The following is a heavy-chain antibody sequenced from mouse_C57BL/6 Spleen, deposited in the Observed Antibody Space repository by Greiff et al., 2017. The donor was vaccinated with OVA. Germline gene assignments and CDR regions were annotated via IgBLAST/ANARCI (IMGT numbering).Heavy chain of an antibody. D-gene: IGHD1-1*01. CDR3: ARGSYYGSISHFDY. CDR2: IDPSDSYT. CDR1: GYTFTSYW. Sequence: QVQLQQPGAELVKPGASVKLSCKASGYTFTSYWMQWVKQRPGQGLEWIGEIDPSDSYTNYNQKFKGKATLTVDTSSSTAYMQLSSLTSEDSAVYYCARGSYYGSISHFDYWGQGTTLTVSS. V-gene: IGHV1-50*01. J-gene: IGHJ2*01.